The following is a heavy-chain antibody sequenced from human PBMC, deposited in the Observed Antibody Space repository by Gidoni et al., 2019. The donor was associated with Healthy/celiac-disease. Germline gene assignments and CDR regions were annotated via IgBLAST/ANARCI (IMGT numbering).Heavy chain of an antibody. Sequence: QLQLQESGPGLVKPSETLSLTCTVSGGSISSCSYYWGWIRQPPGKGLEWIGSIYYSGSTYYNPSLKSRVTISVDTSKNQFSLKLSSVTAADTAVYYCARDRDCSGGSCYPGAFDYWGQGTLVTVSS. V-gene: IGHV4-39*07. J-gene: IGHJ4*02. CDR2: IYYSGST. CDR3: ARDRDCSGGSCYPGAFDY. CDR1: GGSISSCSYY. D-gene: IGHD2-15*01.